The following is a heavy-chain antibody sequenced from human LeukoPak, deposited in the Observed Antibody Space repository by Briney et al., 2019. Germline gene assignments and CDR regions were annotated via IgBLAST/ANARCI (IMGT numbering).Heavy chain of an antibody. V-gene: IGHV3-23*01. J-gene: IGHJ4*02. CDR3: ARLPTFYFDSSHYHYDY. CDR1: GFTFSSYA. Sequence: GGSLRLSCVASGFTFSSYAMSWVRQAPGKGLEWVSVISGSGADSVKGRFTISRDKSKNTLYLQMNSLKVEDTAVYYCARLPTFYFDSSHYHYDYWGRGTQVTVSS. CDR2: ISGSG. D-gene: IGHD3-22*01.